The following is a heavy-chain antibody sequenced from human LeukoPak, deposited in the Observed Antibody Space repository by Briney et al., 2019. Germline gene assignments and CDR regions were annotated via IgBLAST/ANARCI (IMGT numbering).Heavy chain of an antibody. J-gene: IGHJ4*02. CDR2: LNGSGGSP. V-gene: IGHV3-23*01. Sequence: GGSLTHSCAASGFTISSYAMCWVAQAQGQGQEWGSILNGSGGSPYYADYVKGRFSISRENSKNTLYLQMNSLRADDAAVHYCAKVLRQWTHALVFDYWGQGTLVTVSS. CDR3: AKVLRQWTHALVFDY. CDR1: GFTISSYA. D-gene: IGHD3-16*01.